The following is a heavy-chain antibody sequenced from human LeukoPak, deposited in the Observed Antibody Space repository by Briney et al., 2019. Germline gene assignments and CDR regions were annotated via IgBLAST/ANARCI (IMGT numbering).Heavy chain of an antibody. V-gene: IGHV1-18*01. D-gene: IGHD2-21*02. CDR1: GYTFTSYG. Sequence: GGSVKVSFKASGYTFTSYGISWVRQAPGQVLEWMGWISAYNGNTNYAQKLQGRVTMTTDTSTSTAYMELRSLRSDDTAVYYCARVEGSCGDRYPARLPWGEFDPWGQGTLVTVSS. CDR3: ARVEGSCGDRYPARLPWGEFDP. J-gene: IGHJ5*02. CDR2: ISAYNGNT.